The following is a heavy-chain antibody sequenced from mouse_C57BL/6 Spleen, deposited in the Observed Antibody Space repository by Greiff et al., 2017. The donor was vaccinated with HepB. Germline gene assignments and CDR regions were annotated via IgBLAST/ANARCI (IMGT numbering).Heavy chain of an antibody. CDR1: GYTFTDYY. V-gene: IGHV1-26*01. D-gene: IGHD2-5*01. CDR2: INPNNGGT. Sequence: EVQLQQSGPELVKPGASVKISCKASGYTFTDYYMNWVKQSHGKSLEWIGDINPNNGGTSYNQKFKGKATLTVDKSSSTAYMELRSLTSEDSAVYYCARWGYSNSYWYFDVWGTGTTVTVSS. J-gene: IGHJ1*03. CDR3: ARWGYSNSYWYFDV.